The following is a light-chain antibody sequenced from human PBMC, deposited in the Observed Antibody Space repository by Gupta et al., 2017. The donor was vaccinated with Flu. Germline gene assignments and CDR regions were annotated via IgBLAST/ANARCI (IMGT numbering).Light chain of an antibody. CDR1: TFNIGNNY. CDR2: ENN. Sequence: QSVLTQPPSVSAAPGQRVTISCSGSTFNIGNNYVSWYQQLPGSAPKLLIYENNKRPSGIPDRFSGSKSGTSATLSITGLQTGDEADYYCGTWDSSLSAYVFGTGTKVTVL. V-gene: IGLV1-51*01. CDR3: GTWDSSLSAYV. J-gene: IGLJ1*01.